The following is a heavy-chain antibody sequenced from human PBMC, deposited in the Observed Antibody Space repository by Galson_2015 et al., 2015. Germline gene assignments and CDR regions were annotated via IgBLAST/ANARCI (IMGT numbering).Heavy chain of an antibody. D-gene: IGHD5-12*01. V-gene: IGHV1-69*13. CDR3: ARGSDIVATMEYYYYMDV. Sequence: SVKVSCKASGGTFSSYAISWVRQAPGQGLEWMGGIIPIFGTANYAQKFQGRVTITADESTSTAYMELSSLRSEDTAVYYCARGSDIVATMEYYYYMDVWGKGTTVTVSS. J-gene: IGHJ6*03. CDR1: GGTFSSYA. CDR2: IIPIFGTA.